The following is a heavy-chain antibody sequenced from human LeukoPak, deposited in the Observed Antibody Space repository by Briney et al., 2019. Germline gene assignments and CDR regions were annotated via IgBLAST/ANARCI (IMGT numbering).Heavy chain of an antibody. Sequence: GGSLRLSCAASGFSFNSYTMSRVRQAPGDGLEWVSAISGSGGSTYYADSVKGRFTISRDNSKNTLYLQMNSLRAEDTAVYYCAKRGATPFFDYWGQGTLVTVSS. CDR3: AKRGATPFFDY. CDR1: GFSFNSYT. D-gene: IGHD1-26*01. CDR2: ISGSGGST. J-gene: IGHJ4*02. V-gene: IGHV3-23*01.